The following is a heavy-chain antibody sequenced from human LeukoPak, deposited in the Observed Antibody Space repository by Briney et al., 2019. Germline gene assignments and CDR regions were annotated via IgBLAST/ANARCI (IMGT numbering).Heavy chain of an antibody. CDR1: GGSISSRSYY. V-gene: IGHV4-39*07. CDR2: IYYSGST. Sequence: SETLSLTCTVSGGSISSRSYYWGWIRQPPGKGLEWIGIIYYSGSTNYNSSLKSRVTISLDTSKNQFSLKLSSVTAADTAVYYCARGRRIVVVLGATRTHRDYYMDVWGKGTTVTASS. J-gene: IGHJ6*03. CDR3: ARGRRIVVVLGATRTHRDYYMDV. D-gene: IGHD2-15*01.